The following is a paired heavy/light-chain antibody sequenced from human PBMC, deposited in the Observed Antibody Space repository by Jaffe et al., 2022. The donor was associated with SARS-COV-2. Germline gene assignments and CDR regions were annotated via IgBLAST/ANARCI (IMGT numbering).Light chain of an antibody. CDR2: DAS. CDR3: QNNDGLPPWS. J-gene: IGKJ1*01. CDR1: QGIRNH. Sequence: DIFLFQSPSSLSASVGDKVTITCQASQGIRNHLNWYQQRPGKPPKFLVHDASRLEAGVPSRFSGSGSGRDFSLTITNLQPDDVATYFCQNNDGLPPWSFGQGTRVEI. V-gene: IGKV1-33*01.
Heavy chain of an antibody. CDR2: IADNGNV. V-gene: IGHV3-64*07. D-gene: IGHD2-21*01. J-gene: IGHJ6*02. CDR3: ARDAATRGRRRYSDDGSFYSVYYYYGMDV. Sequence: DVQVLESGGGLVQPGGSLRLSCAASGFSVTDHAVHWVRQAPGKGLEYVSTIADNGNVHYGESLKGRVSISRDESTDTVYLQLGRLRIDDTATYFCARDAATRGRRRYSDDGSFYSVYYYYGMDVWGQGTTVIVSS. CDR1: GFSVTDHA.